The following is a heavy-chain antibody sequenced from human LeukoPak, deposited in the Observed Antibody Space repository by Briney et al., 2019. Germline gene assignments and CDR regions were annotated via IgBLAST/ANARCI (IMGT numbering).Heavy chain of an antibody. CDR2: ISGSGGST. J-gene: IGHJ3*02. D-gene: IGHD3-22*01. Sequence: GGSLRLSCAASGFTFSSYGMHWVRQAPGKGLEWVSAISGSGGSTYYADSVKGRFTISRDNSKNTLYLQMNSLRAEDTAVYYCAKAYYYDSSGAFDIWGQGTMVTVSS. CDR3: AKAYYYDSSGAFDI. V-gene: IGHV3-23*01. CDR1: GFTFSSYG.